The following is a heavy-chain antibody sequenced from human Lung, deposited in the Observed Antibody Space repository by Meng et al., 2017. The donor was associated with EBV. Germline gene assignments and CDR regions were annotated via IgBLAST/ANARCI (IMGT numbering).Heavy chain of an antibody. CDR3: ARAAARPSDWFDP. Sequence: TLQQVGPTRVEPPPTLTLTCAFAGFSFSPGGVGLGWIRQPPGKALECLAIIYGDDEKRYRPSLESRLTVTKDTSKNQVVLTMTNMVPVDTATYYCARAAARPSDWFDPWGQGTLVTVSS. CDR1: GFSFSPGGVG. J-gene: IGHJ5*02. D-gene: IGHD6-6*01. V-gene: IGHV2-5*02. CDR2: IYGDDEK.